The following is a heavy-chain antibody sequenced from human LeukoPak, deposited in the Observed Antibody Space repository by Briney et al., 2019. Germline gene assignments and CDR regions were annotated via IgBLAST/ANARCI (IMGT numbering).Heavy chain of an antibody. V-gene: IGHV3-30*04. J-gene: IGHJ3*02. Sequence: GGSLRLSCAASGFTFSTYAMHWVRQAPGKGLEWVAVISYDGSNKYYADSVKGRFTISRDNSKNTLYPQMNSLRAEDTAVYFCARGAYYGDYVGAFDIWGQGTLVTVSS. D-gene: IGHD4-17*01. CDR2: ISYDGSNK. CDR1: GFTFSTYA. CDR3: ARGAYYGDYVGAFDI.